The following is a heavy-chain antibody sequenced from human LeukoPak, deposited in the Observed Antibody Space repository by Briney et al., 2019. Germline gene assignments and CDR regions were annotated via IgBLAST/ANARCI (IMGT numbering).Heavy chain of an antibody. CDR3: AKDLRGIAAAGTGY. Sequence: GGSLRLSCAASGFTFSSYGMHWVRQAPGKGLEWVAVISYDGSNKYYAGSVKGRFTISRDNSKNTLYLQMNSLRAEDTAVYYCAKDLRGIAAAGTGYWGQGTLVTVSS. CDR1: GFTFSSYG. D-gene: IGHD6-13*01. J-gene: IGHJ4*02. V-gene: IGHV3-30*18. CDR2: ISYDGSNK.